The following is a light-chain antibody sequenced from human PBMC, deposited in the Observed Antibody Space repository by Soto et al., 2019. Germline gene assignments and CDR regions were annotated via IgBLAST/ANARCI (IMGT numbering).Light chain of an antibody. CDR1: QSVSSY. Sequence: EIVLTQSPATLSLSPGERATLSCRASQSVSSYLAWYQQKPGQAPRLLIYDASNRPTGIPARFSGSGSGTDFTVTISSLEPEDYAVYCCGQRIAFGEGTRLDIK. J-gene: IGKJ5*01. CDR2: DAS. CDR3: GQRIA. V-gene: IGKV3-11*01.